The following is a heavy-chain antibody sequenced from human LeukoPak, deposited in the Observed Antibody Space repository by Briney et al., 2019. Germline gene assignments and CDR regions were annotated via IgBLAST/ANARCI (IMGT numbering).Heavy chain of an antibody. CDR3: ARHIQEWEPFTIFGYYYGMDV. Sequence: PSETLSLTCAVYGGSFSGYYWSWIRQPPGKGLEWIGEINHSGSTNYNPSLKSRVTISVDTSKNQFSLKLSSVTAADTAVYYCARHIQEWEPFTIFGYYYGMDVWGQGTTVTVSS. CDR2: INHSGST. CDR1: GGSFSGYY. D-gene: IGHD3-3*01. J-gene: IGHJ6*02. V-gene: IGHV4-34*01.